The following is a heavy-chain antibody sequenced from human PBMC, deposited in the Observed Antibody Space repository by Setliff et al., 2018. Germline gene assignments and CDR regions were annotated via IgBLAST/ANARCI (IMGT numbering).Heavy chain of an antibody. CDR3: ARGEGGYSYGLPFDY. Sequence: GGSLRLSCAASGFTVSSNYMSWVRQAPGKGLEWVSVIYSGCSTYYADSVKGRFTISRDNSKNTLYLQMNSLGAEDTAVYYCARGEGGYSYGLPFDYWGQGTLVTVSS. D-gene: IGHD5-18*01. CDR1: GFTVSSNY. CDR2: IYSGCST. V-gene: IGHV3-53*01. J-gene: IGHJ4*02.